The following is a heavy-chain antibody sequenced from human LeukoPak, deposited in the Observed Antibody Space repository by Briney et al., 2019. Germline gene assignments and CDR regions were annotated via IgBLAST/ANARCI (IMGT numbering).Heavy chain of an antibody. J-gene: IGHJ4*02. CDR3: ARQSYCGGDCYALDY. CDR1: GGSISSYY. V-gene: IGHV4-59*08. Sequence: SETLSLTCTVSGGSISSYYWSWIRQPPGKGLEWIGYIYYSGSTNYNPSLKSRVTISVDTSKNQFSLKLSSVTAADTAVYYCARQSYCGGDCYALDYWGQGTLVTVSS. D-gene: IGHD2-21*02. CDR2: IYYSGST.